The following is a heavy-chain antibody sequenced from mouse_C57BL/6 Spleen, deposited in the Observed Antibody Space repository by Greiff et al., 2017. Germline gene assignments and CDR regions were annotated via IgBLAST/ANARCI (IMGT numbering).Heavy chain of an antibody. J-gene: IGHJ4*01. CDR1: GFTFTDYY. V-gene: IGHV7-3*01. CDR3: ARYGSGYAMDY. CDR2: IRNKANGYTT. Sequence: DVMLVESGGGLVQPGGSLSLSCAASGFTFTDYYMSWVRQPPGKALEWLGFIRNKANGYTTEYSASVKGRFTISRDNSQSILYLQMNALRAEDSATYYCARYGSGYAMDYWGQGTSVTVSS.